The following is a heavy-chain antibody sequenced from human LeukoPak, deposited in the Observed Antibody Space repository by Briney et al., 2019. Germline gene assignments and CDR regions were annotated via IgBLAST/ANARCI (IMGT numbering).Heavy chain of an antibody. CDR2: INPNSGGT. CDR1: GYTFTNYY. CDR3: ARDITGTTGLGVDAFDI. Sequence: ASVKVSCKASGYTFTNYYLYWVRQAPGQGLEWMGWINPNSGGTNYAQKFQGWVTMTRDTSISTAYMELSRLRSDDTAVYYCARDITGTTGLGVDAFDIWGQGTMVTVSS. D-gene: IGHD1-20*01. J-gene: IGHJ3*02. V-gene: IGHV1-2*04.